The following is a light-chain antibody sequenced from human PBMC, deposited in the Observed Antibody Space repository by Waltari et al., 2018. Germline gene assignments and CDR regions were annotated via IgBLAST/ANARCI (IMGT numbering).Light chain of an antibody. Sequence: QAVLTQPPSAPGTPGQTVTIPCSGSRSTIGSYTGPWYQQLPGTTPEVLIYNNDQRPSGVPDRFSGSKSGTSVSLAISGLQADDEADYYCSTWDDGLAGGVVFGGGTKLTVL. J-gene: IGLJ2*01. CDR2: NND. CDR3: STWDDGLAGGVV. V-gene: IGLV1-44*01. CDR1: RSTIGSYT.